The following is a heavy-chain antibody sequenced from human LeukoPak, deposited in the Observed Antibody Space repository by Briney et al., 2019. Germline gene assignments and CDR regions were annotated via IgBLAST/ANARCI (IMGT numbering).Heavy chain of an antibody. J-gene: IGHJ6*02. V-gene: IGHV4-4*07. Sequence: SETLSLTCTVSGGSISSYYWSWIRQPAGKGLEWIGRIYTSGSTNYNPSLESRVTMSVDTSKNQFSLKLSSVTAADTAVYYRARDIVVVPAENYYGMDVWGQGTTVTVSS. D-gene: IGHD2-2*01. CDR3: ARDIVVVPAENYYGMDV. CDR1: GGSISSYY. CDR2: IYTSGST.